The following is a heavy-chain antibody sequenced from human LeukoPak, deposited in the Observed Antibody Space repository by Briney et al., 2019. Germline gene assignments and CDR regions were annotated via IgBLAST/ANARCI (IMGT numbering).Heavy chain of an antibody. CDR3: ARDVGYSYGTDY. Sequence: SQTLSLTCTVSGGSISSRSYYWGWIRQPAGKGLEWIGRIYTSGSTNYNPSLKSRVTISVDTSKNQFSLKLSSVTAADTAVYYCARDVGYSYGTDYWGQGTLVTVSS. CDR1: GGSISSRSYY. V-gene: IGHV4-61*02. CDR2: IYTSGST. J-gene: IGHJ4*02. D-gene: IGHD5-18*01.